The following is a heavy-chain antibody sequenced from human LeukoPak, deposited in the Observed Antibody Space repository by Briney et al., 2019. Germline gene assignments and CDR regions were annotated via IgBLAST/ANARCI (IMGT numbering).Heavy chain of an antibody. CDR1: GFTVSSNY. D-gene: IGHD3-22*01. J-gene: IGHJ4*02. CDR2: IYCGGST. CDR3: ARGFVTIIAVFDY. V-gene: IGHV3-66*01. Sequence: GESLRLSCAASGFTVSSNYMSWVRQAPGKGLEWVAVIYCGGSTYYTASVKGRSTISRDNSKNTLYLKMNSLRAEDTAVYYCARGFVTIIAVFDYWGQGTLVTVSS.